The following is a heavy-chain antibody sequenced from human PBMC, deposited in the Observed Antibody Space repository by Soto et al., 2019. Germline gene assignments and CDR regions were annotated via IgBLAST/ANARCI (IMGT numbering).Heavy chain of an antibody. D-gene: IGHD3-3*01. CDR3: ARGDRFYDFWSGYHDAFEI. Sequence: ASVKVSCKASGGTFSSYAISWVRQAPGQGLEWMGGIIPIFGTANYAQKFQGRVTITADESTSTAYMELSSLRSEDTAVYYCARGDRFYDFWSGYHDAFEIWGQGTMVTFS. V-gene: IGHV1-69*13. J-gene: IGHJ3*02. CDR2: IIPIFGTA. CDR1: GGTFSSYA.